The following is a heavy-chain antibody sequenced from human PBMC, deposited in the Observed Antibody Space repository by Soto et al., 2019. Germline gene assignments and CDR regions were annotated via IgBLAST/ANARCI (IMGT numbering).Heavy chain of an antibody. CDR1: VFTFSSYS. J-gene: IGHJ4*02. D-gene: IGHD3-22*01. CDR2: ISSSSSTI. CDR3: ARDYYDSSGYSAEFDY. Sequence: GGSLRLSCAASVFTFSSYSMNWVRQAPGKGLEWVSYISSSSSTIYYADSVKGRFTISRDNAKNSLYLQMNSLRAEDTAVYYCARDYYDSSGYSAEFDYWGQGTLVTVSS. V-gene: IGHV3-48*01.